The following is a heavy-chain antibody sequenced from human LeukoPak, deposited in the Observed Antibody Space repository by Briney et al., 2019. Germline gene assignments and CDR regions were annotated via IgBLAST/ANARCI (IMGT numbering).Heavy chain of an antibody. CDR1: GITFDDYG. CDR3: AMGSGSYYFAFDI. D-gene: IGHD1-26*01. J-gene: IGHJ3*02. CDR2: INWNGGST. V-gene: IGHV3-20*04. Sequence: GGSLRLSCAASGITFDDYGMSWVRQAPGKGLEWVSGINWNGGSTGYADSVKGRFTISRGNAKNSLYLQMNSLRAEDTALYYCAMGSGSYYFAFDIWGQGTMVTVSS.